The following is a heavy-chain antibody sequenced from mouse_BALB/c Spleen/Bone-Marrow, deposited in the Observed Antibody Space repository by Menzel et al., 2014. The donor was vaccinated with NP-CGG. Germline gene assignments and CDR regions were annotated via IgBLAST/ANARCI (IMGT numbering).Heavy chain of an antibody. CDR1: GFTFSSYG. CDR3: ARPTTVVATGGSFDY. V-gene: IGHV5-6*01. CDR2: ISSGGSYT. D-gene: IGHD1-1*01. J-gene: IGHJ2*01. Sequence: EVKLMESGGDLVKPGGSLKLSCAASGFTFSSYGMSWVRQTPDKRLEWVATISSGGSYTYYPDSVKGRFTISRDNAKNTLYLQMSSLKSEDTAMYYCARPTTVVATGGSFDYWGQGTTPTVSS.